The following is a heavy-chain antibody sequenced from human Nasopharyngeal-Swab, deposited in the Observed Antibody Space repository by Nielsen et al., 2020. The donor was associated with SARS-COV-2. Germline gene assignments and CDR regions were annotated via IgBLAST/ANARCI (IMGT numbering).Heavy chain of an antibody. Sequence: ASVKVSCKVSGYTLTELSMHWVRQAPGKGLEWMGGFDPEDGETIYAQKFQGRVTMTEDTSTDTAYMELSSLRSEDTAVYYCATYADFWSGHNWFDPWGQGTLVTVSS. J-gene: IGHJ5*02. V-gene: IGHV1-24*01. D-gene: IGHD3-3*01. CDR2: FDPEDGET. CDR3: ATYADFWSGHNWFDP. CDR1: GYTLTELS.